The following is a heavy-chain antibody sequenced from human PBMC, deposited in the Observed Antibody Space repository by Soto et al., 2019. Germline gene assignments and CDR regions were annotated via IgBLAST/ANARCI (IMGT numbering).Heavy chain of an antibody. Sequence: SGPTLGPSTNALALTCTFSAFPGGTRGLSVGWVRQPPGKAPEGLALIYWGDDTRFHPSPKNRRAITKDTSRNRVGLIKTNMNPVDTGTDYCARRADSLTSFFTSWGQGTLVPVS. CDR3: ARRADSLTSFFTS. D-gene: IGHD2-15*01. J-gene: IGHJ4*02. CDR1: AFPGGTRGLS. CDR2: IYWGDDT. V-gene: IGHV2-5*06.